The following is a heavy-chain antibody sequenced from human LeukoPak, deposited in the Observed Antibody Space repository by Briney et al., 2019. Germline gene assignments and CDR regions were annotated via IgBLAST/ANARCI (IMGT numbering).Heavy chain of an antibody. CDR3: ARVVWVGHGYFDY. D-gene: IGHD1-26*01. V-gene: IGHV3-66*01. CDR1: GFTFSNAW. CDR2: IYSGGST. J-gene: IGHJ4*02. Sequence: PGGSLRLSCAASGFTFSNAWMSWVRQAPGKGLEWVSVIYSGGSTSYADSVKDRFDISRDNARNTLYLQMNSLRAEDTAVYYCARVVWVGHGYFDYWGQGAVVTVSS.